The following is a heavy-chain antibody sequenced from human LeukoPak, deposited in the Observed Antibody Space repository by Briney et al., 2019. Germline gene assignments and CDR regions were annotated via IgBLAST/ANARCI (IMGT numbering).Heavy chain of an antibody. CDR2: ISAYNGNT. CDR1: GYTFTSYG. V-gene: IGHV1-18*01. J-gene: IGHJ6*02. CDR3: AREGSITMVRGVISYYYYYGMDV. D-gene: IGHD3-10*01. Sequence: ASVKVSCKASGYTFTSYGISWVRQAPGQGLEWMGWISAYNGNTNYAQKLQGRVTMTTDTSTSTAYMELRSLRSDDTAVYYCAREGSITMVRGVISYYYYYGMDVWGPGTTVTVSS.